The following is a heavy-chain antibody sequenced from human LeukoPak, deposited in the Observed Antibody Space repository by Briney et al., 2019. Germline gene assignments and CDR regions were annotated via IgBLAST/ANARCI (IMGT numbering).Heavy chain of an antibody. J-gene: IGHJ4*02. CDR1: GYSISSGYY. CDR3: ARDLDDSSSDDY. CDR2: IYHSGST. Sequence: SETLSLTCTVSGYSISSGYYWGWIRQPPGKGLEWIGSIYHSGSTYYNPSLKSRVTISVDTSKNQFSLKLSSVTAADTAVYYCARDLDDSSSDDYWGQGTLVTVSS. V-gene: IGHV4-38-2*02. D-gene: IGHD3-22*01.